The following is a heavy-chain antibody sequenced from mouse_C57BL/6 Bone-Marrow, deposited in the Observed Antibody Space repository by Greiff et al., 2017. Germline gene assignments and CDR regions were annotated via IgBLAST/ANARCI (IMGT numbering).Heavy chain of an antibody. CDR2: IYPRSGNT. V-gene: IGHV1-81*01. J-gene: IGHJ2*01. CDR1: GYTFTSYG. CDR3: ARWVTTVVATDY. D-gene: IGHD1-1*01. Sequence: QVQLQQSGAELARPGASVKLSCKASGYTFTSYGISWVKQRTGQGLEWIGGIYPRSGNTYYNEKFKGKATLTADKSSSTAYMELRSLTSEDSAVYFCARWVTTVVATDYWGQGTTLTVSS.